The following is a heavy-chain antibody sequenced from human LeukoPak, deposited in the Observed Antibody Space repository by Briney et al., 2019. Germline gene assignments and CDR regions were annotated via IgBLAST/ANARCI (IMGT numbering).Heavy chain of an antibody. V-gene: IGHV4-30-2*01. CDR3: AREEGYCSSTSCSGAFDI. CDR1: GGSISSGGYS. D-gene: IGHD2-2*01. Sequence: SQTLSLTCAVSGGSISSGGYSWSWIRQPPGKGLEWIGYIYHSGSTYYNPSLKSRVTISVDRSKNQFSLKLSSVTAADTAVYYCAREEGYCSSTSCSGAFDIWGQGTMVTVSS. J-gene: IGHJ3*02. CDR2: IYHSGST.